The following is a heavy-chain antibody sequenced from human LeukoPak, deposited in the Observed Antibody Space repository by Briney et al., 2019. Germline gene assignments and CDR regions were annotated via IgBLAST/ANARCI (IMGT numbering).Heavy chain of an antibody. V-gene: IGHV3-13*01. D-gene: IGHD1-26*01. Sequence: GGSLRLSCAASGFTFSSYHMHWVRQATGKGLEWVSAIGVAANTFYSGSVKGRFTISRENAKNSLYLLMSSLRAEDTAVYYCARQNTPHGNFDYWGQGTLVTVSS. J-gene: IGHJ4*02. CDR3: ARQNTPHGNFDY. CDR2: IGVAANT. CDR1: GFTFSSYH.